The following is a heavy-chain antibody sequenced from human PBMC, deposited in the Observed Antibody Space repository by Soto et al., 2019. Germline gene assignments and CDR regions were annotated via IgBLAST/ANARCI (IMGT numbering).Heavy chain of an antibody. V-gene: IGHV4-39*01. J-gene: IGHJ4*02. CDR2: IYYSGST. D-gene: IGHD3-10*01. CDR3: ARQVHSITIVRDVVPSFDY. Sequence: SETLSLTCTVSGGSISSSSYYWGWIRQPPGKGLEWIGSIYYSGSTYYNPSLKSRVTISVDTSKNQFSLKLSSVTAADTAVYYCARQVHSITIVRDVVPSFDYWGQGTLVTVSS. CDR1: GGSISSSSYY.